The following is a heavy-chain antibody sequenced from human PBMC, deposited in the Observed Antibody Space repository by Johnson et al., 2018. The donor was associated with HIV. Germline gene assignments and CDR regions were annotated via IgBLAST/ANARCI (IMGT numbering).Heavy chain of an antibody. CDR2: ISYDGSNK. CDR3: ARDRYYDSSGSHAFDI. CDR1: GFSFSSYA. Sequence: QVQLVESGGGVVQPGRSLGLSCAASGFSFSSYAMHWVRQAPGKGLEWVAVISYDGSNKYYADSVKGRFTISRDNSKNTLYLQMNSLRAEDTAVYYCARDRYYDSSGSHAFDIWGQGTMVTVSS. J-gene: IGHJ3*02. D-gene: IGHD3-22*01. V-gene: IGHV3-30*04.